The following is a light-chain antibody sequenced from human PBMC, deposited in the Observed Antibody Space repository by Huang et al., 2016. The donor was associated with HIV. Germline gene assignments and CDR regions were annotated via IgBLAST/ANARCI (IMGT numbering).Light chain of an antibody. CDR1: QSVSSSY. CDR3: QQYDSSPWT. CDR2: GAS. V-gene: IGKV3-20*01. Sequence: EIVLTQSPGTLSLSPGERATLSCRASQSVSSSYLAWYQQKPGQAPRLLFYGASSRAPGIPDRFSGSGYGTDFTLTISRLEPEDFAVYYCQQYDSSPWTFGQGTKVEIK. J-gene: IGKJ1*01.